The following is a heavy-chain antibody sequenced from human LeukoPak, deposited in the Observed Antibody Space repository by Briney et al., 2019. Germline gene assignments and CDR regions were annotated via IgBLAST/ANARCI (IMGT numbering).Heavy chain of an antibody. CDR1: GDSVSSNSAA. Sequence: SQTLSLTCALSGDSVSSNSAAWNWIRQSPSRGLEWLGRTYYRSKWYNDYAVSVKSRITINPDTSKNQFSLQLNSVTPEDTAVYYCARVGIAVAGSHYGMDVWGQGTTVTVSS. D-gene: IGHD6-19*01. V-gene: IGHV6-1*01. J-gene: IGHJ6*02. CDR3: ARVGIAVAGSHYGMDV. CDR2: TYYRSKWYN.